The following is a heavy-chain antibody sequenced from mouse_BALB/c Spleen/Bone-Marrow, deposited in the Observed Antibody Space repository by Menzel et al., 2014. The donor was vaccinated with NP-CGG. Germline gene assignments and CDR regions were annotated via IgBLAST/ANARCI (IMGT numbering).Heavy chain of an antibody. V-gene: IGHV1S16*01. CDR1: GYTFTSYW. CDR3: TNYAYD. J-gene: IGHJ2*01. CDR2: INPSNGDT. Sequence: QVQLQQPGVVLVRPGASVKLSCKASGYTFTSYWMHWVKLRPGQGFEWIGEINPSNGDTNYNEKFKRKATLTVDKSSSAVSMHISSVTSEGSAVYSCTNYAYDWGQGTPLTVSS. D-gene: IGHD2-4*01.